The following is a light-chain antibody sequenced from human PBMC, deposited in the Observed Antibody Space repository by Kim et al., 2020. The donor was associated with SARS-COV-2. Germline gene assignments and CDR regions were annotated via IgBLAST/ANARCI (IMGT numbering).Light chain of an antibody. CDR2: GNS. CDR3: QSYGV. Sequence: QSVLTQPPSVSGAPGQRVTISCTGRSSNIGAGYDVHWYQQLPGTAHKRLIYGNSNRPSGVPDRFSGSKSGPSASLSITGLQAEDEADYYCQSYGVFGTGTKVTVL. V-gene: IGLV1-40*01. J-gene: IGLJ1*01. CDR1: SSNIGAGYD.